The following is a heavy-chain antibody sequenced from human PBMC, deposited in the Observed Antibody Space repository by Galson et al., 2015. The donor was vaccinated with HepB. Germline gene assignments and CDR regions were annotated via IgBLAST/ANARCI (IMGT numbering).Heavy chain of an antibody. CDR3: ARDLQGRVDY. CDR1: GFTFSSYA. Sequence: SLRLSCAASGFTFSSYAMHWVRQAPGKGLEWVAVISYDGSNKYYADSVKGRFTISRDNSKNTLYLQMNSLRAEDTAVYYCARDLQGRVDYWGQGTLVTVSS. D-gene: IGHD3-10*01. V-gene: IGHV3-30*04. J-gene: IGHJ4*02. CDR2: ISYDGSNK.